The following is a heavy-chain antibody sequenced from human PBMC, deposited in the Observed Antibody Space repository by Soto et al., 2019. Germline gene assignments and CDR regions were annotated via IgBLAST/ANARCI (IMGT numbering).Heavy chain of an antibody. J-gene: IGHJ3*02. CDR2: IYPGDSDA. CDR1: GYSFTTYW. CDR3: ARSRVSTPRLEDPFDI. D-gene: IGHD5-12*01. V-gene: IGHV5-51*01. Sequence: GESLKISCKGSGYSFTTYWLAWVRQMPGKGLEYMGIIYPGDSDARYSPSFQGQVSISADKSISTAYLQWTSLKASDTAIYYCARSRVSTPRLEDPFDIWGQGIMDTVSS.